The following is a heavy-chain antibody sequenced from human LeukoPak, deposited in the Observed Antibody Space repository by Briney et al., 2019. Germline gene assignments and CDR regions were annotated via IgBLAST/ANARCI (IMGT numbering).Heavy chain of an antibody. J-gene: IGHJ4*02. D-gene: IGHD3-22*01. CDR3: ARVFSGSSGYYYFDY. V-gene: IGHV3-53*01. CDR2: IYSGGST. CDR1: GFTVSSNY. Sequence: PGGSLRLSCAASGFTVSSNYMSWVRQAPGKGLEWVSVIYSGGSTYYADSVKGRFTISRDNSKNTLYLQMNSLRAEDTAVYYCARVFSGSSGYYYFDYWGQGTLVTVSS.